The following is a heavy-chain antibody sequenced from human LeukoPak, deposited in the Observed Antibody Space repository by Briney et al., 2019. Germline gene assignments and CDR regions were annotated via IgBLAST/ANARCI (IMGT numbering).Heavy chain of an antibody. V-gene: IGHV3-74*01. CDR1: GFTFSNYW. D-gene: IGHD5-24*01. CDR2: INSDGINT. Sequence: GGSLRLSCAASGFTFSNYWMHWVRQAPGKGLVWVSRINSDGINTSYADSVKGRFTISRDNSKNTLYLQMNSLRVEDTAVYYCAKDDGWVQYANWGQGTLVTVSS. J-gene: IGHJ4*02. CDR3: AKDDGWVQYAN.